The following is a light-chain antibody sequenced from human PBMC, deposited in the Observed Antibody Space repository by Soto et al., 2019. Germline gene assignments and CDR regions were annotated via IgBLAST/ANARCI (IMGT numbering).Light chain of an antibody. CDR2: KNN. Sequence: QSVLTQPPSASGTPGQRVTISCSGSSSNIGSNYVYWYKQLPGTAPKLLIYKNNQRPSGVPDRITGSKSGTSASLAISGLRSEDEADYYCAAWDDNLSGLFGGGTKLTVL. J-gene: IGLJ3*02. V-gene: IGLV1-47*01. CDR1: SSNIGSNY. CDR3: AAWDDNLSGL.